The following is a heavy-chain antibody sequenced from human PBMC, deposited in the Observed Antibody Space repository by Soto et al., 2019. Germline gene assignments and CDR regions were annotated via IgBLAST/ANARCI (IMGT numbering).Heavy chain of an antibody. D-gene: IGHD1-26*01. Sequence: SVKVSWKASGGTFSSYAISWVRQAPGQGLEWMGGIIPIFGTANYAQKFQGRVTITADESTSTAYMELSSLRSEDTAMYYCASMESGYYYYYGMDVWGQGTTVTVSS. V-gene: IGHV1-69*13. CDR1: GGTFSSYA. CDR2: IIPIFGTA. CDR3: ASMESGYYYYYGMDV. J-gene: IGHJ6*02.